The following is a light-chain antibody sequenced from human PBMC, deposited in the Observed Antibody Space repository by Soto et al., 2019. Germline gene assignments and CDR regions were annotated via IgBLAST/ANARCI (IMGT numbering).Light chain of an antibody. V-gene: IGKV1-5*03. CDR2: KAS. Sequence: LKITKSPSTLSGSLGYRVPITCRASQTISSWLAWYQQKPGKAPKLLIYKASTLKSGVPSRFSGSGSGTEFTLTIGSLQPDDFANYYCQQYDTYLRYTLGQGTKVDIK. CDR1: QTISSW. CDR3: QQYDTYLRYT. J-gene: IGKJ2*01.